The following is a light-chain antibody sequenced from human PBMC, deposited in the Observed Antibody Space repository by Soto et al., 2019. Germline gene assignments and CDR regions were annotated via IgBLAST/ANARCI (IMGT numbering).Light chain of an antibody. V-gene: IGKV3-20*01. CDR3: QQYDKSPRT. CDR2: GAS. J-gene: IGKJ1*01. Sequence: EIVLTQSPGTLSLSPGERATLSCRASQSVNSNYLAWYQQKPGQGPRLLMYGASSRATDIPDRFSGSGSGTDFTLTISRLEPEDLAVYYGQQYDKSPRTFGQGTKVEIK. CDR1: QSVNSNY.